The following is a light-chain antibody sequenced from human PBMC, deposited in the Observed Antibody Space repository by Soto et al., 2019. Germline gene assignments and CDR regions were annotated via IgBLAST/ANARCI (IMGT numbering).Light chain of an antibody. CDR1: SSNIGSNT. CDR3: AAWDGSLNGWV. CDR2: SND. V-gene: IGLV1-44*01. Sequence: QSVLTQGPSASGTPGQRVTISCSGSSSNIGSNTVSWYQQVPGTAPKLLIYSNDQRPSGVPDRFSGSKSGTSASLAIGGLQSEDEADYYCAAWDGSLNGWVFGGGTKLTV. J-gene: IGLJ2*01.